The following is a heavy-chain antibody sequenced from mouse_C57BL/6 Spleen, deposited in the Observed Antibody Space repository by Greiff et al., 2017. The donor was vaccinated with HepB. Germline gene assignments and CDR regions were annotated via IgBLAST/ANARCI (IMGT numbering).Heavy chain of an antibody. Sequence: QVQLQQSGAELVKPGASVKLSCKASGYTFTEYTIHWVKQRSGQGLEWIGWFYPGSGSIKYNEKFKDKATLTADKSYSTVYMGLSRLTSEDSAVYFCARHEDPLLAGAAWFAYWGQGTLVTVSA. J-gene: IGHJ3*01. CDR3: ARHEDPLLAGAAWFAY. CDR2: FYPGSGSI. CDR1: GYTFTEYT. V-gene: IGHV1-62-2*01. D-gene: IGHD4-1*01.